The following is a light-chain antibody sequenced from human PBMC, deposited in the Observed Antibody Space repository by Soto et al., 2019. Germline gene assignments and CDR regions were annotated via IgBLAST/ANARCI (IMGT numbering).Light chain of an antibody. CDR2: DVS. V-gene: IGLV2-14*01. CDR1: SSAVGAYHS. Sequence: QYVLTQPASVSGSPGQSITISFTGTSSAVGAYHSDSWYQQYPGEAPKVIIYDVSHRPAGVSNRFSGSKSGNTASLTISGLQTQDEADYYCSSYTSATTYVFGTGTKVTVL. J-gene: IGLJ1*01. CDR3: SSYTSATTYV.